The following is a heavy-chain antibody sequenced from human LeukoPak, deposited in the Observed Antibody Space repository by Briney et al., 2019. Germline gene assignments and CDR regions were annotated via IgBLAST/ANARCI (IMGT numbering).Heavy chain of an antibody. CDR2: IYYSGST. CDR3: ARESSGLTRRDY. J-gene: IGHJ4*02. V-gene: IGHV4-39*07. D-gene: IGHD6-19*01. Sequence: PSETLSLTCTVSGGSISSSSYYWGWIRQPPGKGLEWIGSIYYSGSTYYNPSLKSRVTISVDTSKNQFSLKLSSVTAADTAVYYCARESSGLTRRDYWGQGTLVTVSS. CDR1: GGSISSSSYY.